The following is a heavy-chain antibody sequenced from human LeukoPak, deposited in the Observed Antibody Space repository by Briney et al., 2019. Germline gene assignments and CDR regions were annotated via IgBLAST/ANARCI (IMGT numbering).Heavy chain of an antibody. J-gene: IGHJ6*02. Sequence: SETLSLTCTVSGGSISSYYWSWIRQPPGKGLEWTGYIYYSGSTNYNPSLKSRVTISVDTSKNQFSLKLSSVTAADTAVYYCARAPPPGDYYYYGMDVWGQGTTVTVSS. D-gene: IGHD4-17*01. V-gene: IGHV4-59*12. CDR1: GGSISSYY. CDR2: IYYSGST. CDR3: ARAPPPGDYYYYGMDV.